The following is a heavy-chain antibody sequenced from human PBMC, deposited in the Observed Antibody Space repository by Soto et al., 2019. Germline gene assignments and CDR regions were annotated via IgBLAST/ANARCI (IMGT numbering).Heavy chain of an antibody. CDR3: ATYDTVDY. D-gene: IGHD3-9*01. Sequence: LSLTCAVYGGSFSGYYWSWIRQPPGKGLEWIGEINHSGSTNYNPSLKSRVTISVDTSKNQFSLKLSSVTAADTAVYYCATYDTVDYWGQGTLVTVSS. CDR2: INHSGST. CDR1: GGSFSGYY. J-gene: IGHJ4*02. V-gene: IGHV4-34*01.